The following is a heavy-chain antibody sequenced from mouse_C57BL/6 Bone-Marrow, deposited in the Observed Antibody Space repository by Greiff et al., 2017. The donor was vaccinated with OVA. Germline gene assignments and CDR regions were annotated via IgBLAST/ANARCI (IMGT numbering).Heavy chain of an antibody. CDR2: ISDGGSYT. J-gene: IGHJ3*01. D-gene: IGHD1-1*01. CDR3: AKVNYYGSSPWGAY. Sequence: EVHLVESGGGLVKPGGSLKLSCAASGFTFSSYAMSWVRQTPEKRLEWVATISDGGSYTYYPDNVKGRFTISRDNAKNNLYLQMSHLKSEDTAMYYCAKVNYYGSSPWGAYWGQGTLVTVSA. CDR1: GFTFSSYA. V-gene: IGHV5-4*01.